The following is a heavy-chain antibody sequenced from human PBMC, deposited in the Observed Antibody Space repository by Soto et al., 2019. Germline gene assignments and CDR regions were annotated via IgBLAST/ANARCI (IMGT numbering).Heavy chain of an antibody. CDR1: IISTFYY. J-gene: IGHJ5*02. D-gene: IGHD4-17*01. Sequence: IISTFYYWGWLRQPPGRGLEWIANIHYSGETHYSPSLKSRVAISVDTSKSQFSLTLDSVTAADTAVYYCARRPDFRDHGWFDPWGQGILVTVSS. CDR2: IHYSGET. V-gene: IGHV4-39*01. CDR3: ARRPDFRDHGWFDP.